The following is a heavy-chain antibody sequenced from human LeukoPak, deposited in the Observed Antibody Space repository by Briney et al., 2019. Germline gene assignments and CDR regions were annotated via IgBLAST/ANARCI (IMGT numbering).Heavy chain of an antibody. CDR2: IKSDGSST. CDR3: SRDSLSSCGGDCYPGLDV. V-gene: IGHV3-74*01. CDR1: GFTFSNYW. Sequence: GGSLRLSCAASGFTFSNYWMHWVRQAPGEALMWVSRIKSDGSSTTYADSVKGRFTISRDNAKNTLYLQMNSLRAEDTAVYYCSRDSLSSCGGDCYPGLDVWGQGTTVTVSS. D-gene: IGHD2-21*02. J-gene: IGHJ6*02.